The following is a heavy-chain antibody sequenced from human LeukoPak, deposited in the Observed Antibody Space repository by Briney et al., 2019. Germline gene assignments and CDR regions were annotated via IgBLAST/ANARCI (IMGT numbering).Heavy chain of an antibody. V-gene: IGHV3-66*01. CDR2: IYSGGAT. CDR1: GITVGSSY. Sequence: GGSLRLSCAASGITVGSSYMSWVRQAPGKGLEWVSAIYSGGATYYADSAKGRFTISRDNSKNTLYLQMNSLRAEDTAVYYCARDFSGSLRGVPAAHLFDYWGQGTLVTVSS. J-gene: IGHJ4*02. D-gene: IGHD2-2*01. CDR3: ARDFSGSLRGVPAAHLFDY.